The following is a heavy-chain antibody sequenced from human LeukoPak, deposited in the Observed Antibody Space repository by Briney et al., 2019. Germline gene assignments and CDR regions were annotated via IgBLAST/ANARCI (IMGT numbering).Heavy chain of an antibody. D-gene: IGHD2-2*01. V-gene: IGHV4-59*01. CDR1: GGSISSYY. CDR3: ARELGQYCSSTSCYGYAFDI. CDR2: IYYSGST. J-gene: IGHJ3*02. Sequence: SETLSLTCTVSGGSISSYYWSWIRQPPGKGLEWIGYIYYSGSTNYNPSLKGRVAISVDTSKNQFSLKLSSVTAADTAVYYCARELGQYCSSTSCYGYAFDIWGQGTMVTVSS.